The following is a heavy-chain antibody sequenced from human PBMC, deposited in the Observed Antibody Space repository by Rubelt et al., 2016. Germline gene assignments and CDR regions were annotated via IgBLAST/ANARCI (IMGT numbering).Heavy chain of an antibody. CDR2: INHSGST. V-gene: IGHV4-34*01. CDR1: GGSFSGYY. CDR3: ARRRRYSGSSYWYFDL. D-gene: IGHD1-26*01. Sequence: QVQLQQWGAGLLKPSETLSLTCAVYGGSFSGYYWSWIRQPPGKGLEWIGEINHSGSTNYNPSLKIRVTISVDTAKNQLSLKLSSVTAADTAVYYCARRRRYSGSSYWYFDLWGRGTLVTVSS. J-gene: IGHJ2*01.